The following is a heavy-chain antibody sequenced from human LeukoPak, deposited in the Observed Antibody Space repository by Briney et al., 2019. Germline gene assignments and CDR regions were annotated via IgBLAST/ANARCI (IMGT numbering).Heavy chain of an antibody. J-gene: IGHJ4*02. V-gene: IGHV3-23*01. CDR1: GFTFSSYA. CDR3: AKDRDSSSWYLGSCFGDY. CDR2: ISGSGGST. Sequence: GGSLRLSCAASGFTFSSYALSWVRQAPGKGPEWVSGISGSGGSTHYADSVKGRFTISRDKSKNTLYLEMNSLRAEDTAVCYCAKDRDSSSWYLGSCFGDYWGQGTLVTVSS. D-gene: IGHD6-13*01.